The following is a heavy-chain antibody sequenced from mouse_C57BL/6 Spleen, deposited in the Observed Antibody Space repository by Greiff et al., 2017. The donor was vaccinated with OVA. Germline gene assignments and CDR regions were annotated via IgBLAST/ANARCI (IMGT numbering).Heavy chain of an antibody. CDR1: GYTFTSYG. CDR3: ARSGSSYGFAY. J-gene: IGHJ3*01. Sequence: VQLQQSGAELARPGASVKLSCKASGYTFTSYGISWVKQRTGQGLEWIGEIYPRSGNTYYNEKFKGKATLTADKSSSTAYMALRSLTSEDSAVYFCARSGSSYGFAYWGQGTLVTVSA. D-gene: IGHD1-1*01. CDR2: IYPRSGNT. V-gene: IGHV1-81*01.